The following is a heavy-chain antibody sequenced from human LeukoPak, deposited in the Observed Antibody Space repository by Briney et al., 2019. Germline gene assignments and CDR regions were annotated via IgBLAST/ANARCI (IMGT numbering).Heavy chain of an antibody. CDR3: ARGYLEPEILYMDV. V-gene: IGHV1-69*05. Sequence: SVKVSFKASVGTLISYAISWVRQAPGQGLGWMGGIIPIFGTANYAQKFHGRVTITTDESTSTAYMELSRLRSEDTAVYYCARGYLEPEILYMDVWGKGTTVTVSS. D-gene: IGHD1-1*01. J-gene: IGHJ6*03. CDR1: VGTLISYA. CDR2: IIPIFGTA.